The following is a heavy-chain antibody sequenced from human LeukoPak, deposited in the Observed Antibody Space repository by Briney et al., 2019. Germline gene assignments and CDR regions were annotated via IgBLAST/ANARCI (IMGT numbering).Heavy chain of an antibody. CDR1: GGSISSSSYY. CDR2: IYYSGST. J-gene: IGHJ6*02. CDR3: ARDFIVVVPGPYYYYYGMDV. Sequence: SETLSLTCTVSGGSISSSSYYWGWIRQPPGKGLEWIGSIYYSGSTYYNPSLKSRVIISVDTSKNQFSLKLSSVTAADTAVYYCARDFIVVVPGPYYYYYGMDVWGQGTTVTVSS. V-gene: IGHV4-39*07. D-gene: IGHD2-2*01.